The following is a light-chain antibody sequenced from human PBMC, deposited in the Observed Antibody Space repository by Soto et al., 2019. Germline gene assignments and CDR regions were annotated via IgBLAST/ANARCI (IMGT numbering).Light chain of an antibody. V-gene: IGKV1-5*01. CDR2: DAS. J-gene: IGKJ1*01. Sequence: DIQMTQSPSTLSASVGDRVTITCRASQSISSWLAWYQQKPGKAPKLLIYDASSLESGVPSRFSGSGSGTEFTLTISSLQPDDFATYYCQQYNSYNVWTFGQGTKVEIK. CDR1: QSISSW. CDR3: QQYNSYNVWT.